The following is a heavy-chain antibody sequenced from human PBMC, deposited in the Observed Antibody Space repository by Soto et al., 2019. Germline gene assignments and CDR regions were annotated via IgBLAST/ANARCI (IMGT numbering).Heavy chain of an antibody. J-gene: IGHJ6*02. D-gene: IGHD3-9*01. CDR1: GFSFSDYS. Sequence: PGGSLRLSCAASGFSFSDYSMNWVRQAPGKGLEWVSFIDGSGTTTYYADSVKGRFTISRDNSKNTLYLQMNSLRAEDTAVYYCAKDSSILTGYGYYYGMDVWGQGTTVTVSS. V-gene: IGHV3-23*01. CDR3: AKDSSILTGYGYYYGMDV. CDR2: IDGSGTTT.